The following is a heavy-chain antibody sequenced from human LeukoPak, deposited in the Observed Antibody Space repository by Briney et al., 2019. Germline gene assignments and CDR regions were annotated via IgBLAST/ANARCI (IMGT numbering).Heavy chain of an antibody. Sequence: PGGSLRLSCAASGFTFSSYAMSWVRQAPGKGLAWVSAISGSGGSTYYADSVEGRFTISRDNSKNTLYLQMNSLRAEDTAVYYCAKVSGGEVGATYGDAFDIWGQGTMVTVSS. CDR3: AKVSGGEVGATYGDAFDI. D-gene: IGHD1-26*01. CDR2: ISGSGGST. CDR1: GFTFSSYA. J-gene: IGHJ3*02. V-gene: IGHV3-23*01.